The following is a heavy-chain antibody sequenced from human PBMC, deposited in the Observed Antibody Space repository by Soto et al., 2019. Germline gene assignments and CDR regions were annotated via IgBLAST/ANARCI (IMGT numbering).Heavy chain of an antibody. CDR3: ARVIATAVHWFDP. CDR2: IYHGGST. V-gene: IGHV4-4*02. CDR1: GGSISSTNW. Sequence: QVQLQESGPGLVKPSGTLSLTCAVSGGSISSTNWWSWVRQPPGKGLEWIGDIYHGGSTNCNPSLKGRVTISVDTSTNQFSLKLSSVTAADTAVYYCARVIATAVHWFDPWGQGTLVTVSS. D-gene: IGHD6-13*01. J-gene: IGHJ5*02.